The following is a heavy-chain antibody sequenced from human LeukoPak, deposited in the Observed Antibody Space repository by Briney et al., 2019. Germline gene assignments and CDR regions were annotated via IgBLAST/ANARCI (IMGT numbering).Heavy chain of an antibody. CDR1: GFTFSDYY. CDR3: ARDGFAASIGYFFDL. Sequence: GGSLRLSCAASGFTFSDYYMSWIRQAPGKGLEWVSYISSSGSTIYYADSVKGRFTISRDNAVNSVYLQMNSLRVEDTAVYYCARDGFAASIGYFFDLWGQGTLVSVSS. V-gene: IGHV3-11*04. CDR2: ISSSGSTI. D-gene: IGHD2/OR15-2a*01. J-gene: IGHJ4*02.